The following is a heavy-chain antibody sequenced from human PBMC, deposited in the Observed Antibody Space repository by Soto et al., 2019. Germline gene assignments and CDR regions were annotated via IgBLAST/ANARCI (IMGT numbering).Heavy chain of an antibody. J-gene: IGHJ6*02. CDR3: ARGLTMAGADYYYYYGMDV. CDR2: INPSGGST. Sequence: ASLKVSCKASGYTFTSYYMHWVRQAPGQGLEWMGIINPSGGSTSYAQKFQGRVTTTRDTSTSTVYMELSSLRSEDTAVYYCARGLTMAGADYYYYYGMDVWGQGTTVTVSS. V-gene: IGHV1-46*01. D-gene: IGHD3-10*02. CDR1: GYTFTSYY.